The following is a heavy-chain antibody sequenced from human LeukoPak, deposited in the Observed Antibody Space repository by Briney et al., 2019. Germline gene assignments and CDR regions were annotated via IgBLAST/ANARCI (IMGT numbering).Heavy chain of an antibody. D-gene: IGHD2-15*01. V-gene: IGHV4-59*01. CDR1: GGSISSYY. CDR3: ARDGGGSCYCPRD. Sequence: SETLSLTCTVSGGSISSYYWSWIRQTPGKGLEWIGYIYYSGSTNFNPSLKSRVTISVDTSKDQFSLKMSSVTAADTAVYYCARDGGGSCYCPRDWGQGTLVTVSS. J-gene: IGHJ4*02. CDR2: IYYSGST.